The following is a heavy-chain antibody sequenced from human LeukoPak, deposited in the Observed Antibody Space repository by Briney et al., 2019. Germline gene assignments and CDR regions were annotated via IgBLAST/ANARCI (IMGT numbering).Heavy chain of an antibody. D-gene: IGHD6-6*01. CDR2: IYYTGST. CDR3: ARDRAYIGSTPFDS. Sequence: SETLSLTWSGTGCSLSRLYRRLVRQPPGKGLEWIGYIYYTGSTNYNPSLKSRVTMFVDMSKTQFSLRLSSVTAADTAVYYCARDRAYIGSTPFDSWGQGTLVTVSS. J-gene: IGHJ4*02. CDR1: GCSLSRLY. V-gene: IGHV4-59*12.